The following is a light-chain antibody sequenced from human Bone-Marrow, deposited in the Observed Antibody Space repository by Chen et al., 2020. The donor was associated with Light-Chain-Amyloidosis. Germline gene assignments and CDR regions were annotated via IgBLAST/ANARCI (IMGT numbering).Light chain of an antibody. V-gene: IGLV3-21*02. CDR1: NIGSTS. Sequence: SYVLTQPSSVSVAPGQTATIACGGNNIGSTSVHWYQQTPGPAPLLVVYDDSDRPAGIPERLSGSNSGNTATLTISRVEAGDEADYYCQVCDRSSDRPVFGGGTKLTVL. CDR3: QVCDRSSDRPV. J-gene: IGLJ3*02. CDR2: DDS.